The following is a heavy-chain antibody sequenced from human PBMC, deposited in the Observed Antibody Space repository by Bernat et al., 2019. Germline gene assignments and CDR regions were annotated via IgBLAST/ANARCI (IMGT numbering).Heavy chain of an antibody. Sequence: QVQLHESGPGLVAPSGTLSLTCAVSGGSIGSTNWWNWVRQPPGKGLEWIGEIDHRGGTSYNPSLRSRVTKSVDKSKNQFSLQLSSVTAADTAVYYCAANYFGSGSFPYWGQGTLVTVSS. CDR1: GGSIGSTNW. D-gene: IGHD3-10*01. CDR3: AANYFGSGSFPY. CDR2: IDHRGGT. V-gene: IGHV4-4*02. J-gene: IGHJ4*02.